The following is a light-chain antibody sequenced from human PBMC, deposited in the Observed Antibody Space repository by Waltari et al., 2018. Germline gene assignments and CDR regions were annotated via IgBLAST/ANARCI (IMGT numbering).Light chain of an antibody. Sequence: DIQMTQSPSSLSASVGDRVTITCRASQTISRYLNWYQQKPGKAPNLLIYAASSMQSGGESRFSGSGSGRDFTLIITRLQPEDFATYYCKQSYSFTRTFGQGTKVEIK. CDR1: QTISRY. CDR3: KQSYSFTRT. J-gene: IGKJ1*01. V-gene: IGKV1-39*01. CDR2: AAS.